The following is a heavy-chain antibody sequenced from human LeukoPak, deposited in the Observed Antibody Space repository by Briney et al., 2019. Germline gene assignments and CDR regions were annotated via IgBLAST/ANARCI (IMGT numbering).Heavy chain of an antibody. J-gene: IGHJ4*02. V-gene: IGHV3-23*01. D-gene: IGHD2-21*02. CDR3: ARDGLGDWSYDY. Sequence: GGSLRLSCAASGFTFRTFPMGWVRQAPGKGLEWVSAISAGGDITFYSDSVRGRFTISRDNAKNSLYLQMNSLRAEDTALYHCARDGLGDWSYDYWGQGSLVTVSS. CDR2: ISAGGDIT. CDR1: GFTFRTFP.